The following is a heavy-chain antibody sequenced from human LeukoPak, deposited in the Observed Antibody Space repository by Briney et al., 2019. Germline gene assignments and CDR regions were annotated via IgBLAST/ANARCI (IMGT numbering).Heavy chain of an antibody. V-gene: IGHV3-30*01. Sequence: GGSLRLSCAASGFTFSSYAMHWVRQAPGKGLEWVAAISYDGSNKYYADSVKGRFTISRDNSKNTLYLQMNSLRAEDTAVYYCARASSLGELSPWFDPWGQGTLITVSS. D-gene: IGHD3-10*01. CDR2: ISYDGSNK. CDR3: ARASSLGELSPWFDP. CDR1: GFTFSSYA. J-gene: IGHJ5*02.